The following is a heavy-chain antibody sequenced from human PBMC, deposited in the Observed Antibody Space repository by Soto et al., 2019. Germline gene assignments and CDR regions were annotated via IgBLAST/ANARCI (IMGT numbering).Heavy chain of an antibody. CDR3: ARVPIQEYDFWSGYEDAFDI. Sequence: QVQLQESGPGLVKPSQTLSLTCTVSGGSISSGGYYWSWIRQHPGKGLEWIGYIYYSGSTYYNPALQRRVTISVDTSKNQFPLKLSSVTAADTAVDYCARVPIQEYDFWSGYEDAFDIWGQGTMVTVSS. J-gene: IGHJ3*02. V-gene: IGHV4-31*03. CDR1: GGSISSGGYY. D-gene: IGHD3-3*01. CDR2: IYYSGST.